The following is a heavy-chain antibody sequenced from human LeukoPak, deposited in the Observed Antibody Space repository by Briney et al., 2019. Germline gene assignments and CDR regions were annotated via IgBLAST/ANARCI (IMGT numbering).Heavy chain of an antibody. V-gene: IGHV4-34*01. Sequence: SETLSLTCAVYGGSLSGFYWSWIRQPPGKGLEWIAEINHSGSTNYHPSLKSRVTISVDTSKNHFSLSLSSVTAADTAVYYCARRGVRGVHFGYNWFDPWGQGTLVTVSS. CDR1: GGSLSGFY. CDR2: INHSGST. D-gene: IGHD3-10*01. J-gene: IGHJ5*02. CDR3: ARRGVRGVHFGYNWFDP.